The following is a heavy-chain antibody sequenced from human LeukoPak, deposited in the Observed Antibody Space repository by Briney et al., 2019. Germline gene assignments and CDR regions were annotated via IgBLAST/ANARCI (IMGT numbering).Heavy chain of an antibody. V-gene: IGHV3-64*01. J-gene: IGHJ4*02. CDR2: ISSNGGST. CDR1: GFTFSSYA. Sequence: GGSLRLSCAASGFTFSSYAMHWVRQAPGKGLEYVSAISSNGGSTYYANSVKGRFTISRDNSKNTLYLQMGSLRAEDMAVYYCARVSKASSFGSIPKYYFDHWGQGTLVTVSS. D-gene: IGHD3-10*01. CDR3: ARVSKASSFGSIPKYYFDH.